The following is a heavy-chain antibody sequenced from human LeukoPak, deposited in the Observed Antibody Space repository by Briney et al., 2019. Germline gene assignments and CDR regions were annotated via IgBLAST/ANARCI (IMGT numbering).Heavy chain of an antibody. D-gene: IGHD6-19*01. CDR2: INAGNGNT. J-gene: IGHJ5*02. V-gene: IGHV1-3*01. CDR3: ARDRSSGWEGNWFDP. CDR1: GYTFTSYA. Sequence: GASVKVSCKASGYTFTSYAMHWVRQAPGQRLEWMGWINAGNGNTKYSQKFQGRVTITRDTSASTAYMELSSLRSEDTAVYYCARDRSSGWEGNWFDPWGQGTLVTVPS.